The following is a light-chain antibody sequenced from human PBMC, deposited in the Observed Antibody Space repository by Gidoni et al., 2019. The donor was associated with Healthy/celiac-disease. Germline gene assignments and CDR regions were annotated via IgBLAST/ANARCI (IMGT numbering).Light chain of an antibody. CDR1: SSNIGRNT. V-gene: IGLV1-44*01. J-gene: IGLJ2*01. Sequence: QSVLTQPPSASGNPEPRVTIPCSGSSSNIGRNTVNWYQQLQGTAPTLLIYSDNQRHSGGPDRFSGSKSGTTASLAISGLQSEEEDDYYCAAWDDSLNGVVFGGGTKLTVL. CDR3: AAWDDSLNGVV. CDR2: SDN.